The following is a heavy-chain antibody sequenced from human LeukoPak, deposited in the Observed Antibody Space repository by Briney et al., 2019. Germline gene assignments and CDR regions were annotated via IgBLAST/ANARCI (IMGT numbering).Heavy chain of an antibody. J-gene: IGHJ4*02. CDR2: MYYRGTT. V-gene: IGHV4-39*02. Sequence: SETLSLTCSVSGGSISSSSYYWGWIRQSPGKGLEWIGSMYYRGTTYENSSLKSRLTLSIDTSSNQFSLKLTSVTAADTAVYFCAREYSRSVVAGSRPDMWGQGLLVTVSS. CDR3: AREYSRSVVAGSRPDM. D-gene: IGHD2-21*01. CDR1: GGSISSSSYY.